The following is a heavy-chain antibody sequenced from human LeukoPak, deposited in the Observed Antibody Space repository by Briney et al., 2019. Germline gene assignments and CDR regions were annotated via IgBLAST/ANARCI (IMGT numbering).Heavy chain of an antibody. CDR2: IYYSGST. D-gene: IGHD3-16*01. Sequence: SETLSLTCTVSGGSISSSSYYWGWIRQPPGKGLEWIGSIYYSGSTYYNPSLKSRVTISVDTSKNQFSLKLSSVTAADTAVYYCGREGGSVADWGQGTLVTVSS. J-gene: IGHJ4*02. CDR1: GGSISSSSYY. CDR3: GREGGSVAD. V-gene: IGHV4-39*07.